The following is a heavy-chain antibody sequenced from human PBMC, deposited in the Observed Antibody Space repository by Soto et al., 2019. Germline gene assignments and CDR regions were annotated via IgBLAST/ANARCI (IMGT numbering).Heavy chain of an antibody. J-gene: IGHJ5*02. D-gene: IGHD2-15*01. CDR1: GGSFSDYY. CDR2: INHSGSP. CDR3: AMVVETPRAVNWFGP. V-gene: IGHV4-34*01. Sequence: QVQLQQWGAGLLKPSETLSLACAVYGGSFSDYYWNWIRQPPGKGLEWIGEINHSGSPNYNPSLKSPVTITGDQPKYQFPIELSSVTAADTAIYYCAMVVETPRAVNWFGPRGQGNLVTDS.